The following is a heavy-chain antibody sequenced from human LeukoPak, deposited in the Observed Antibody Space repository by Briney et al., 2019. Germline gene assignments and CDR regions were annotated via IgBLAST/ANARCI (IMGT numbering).Heavy chain of an antibody. J-gene: IGHJ4*02. CDR2: VSGSGDKT. D-gene: IGHD3-22*01. V-gene: IGHV3-23*01. Sequence: GGSLRLSCAASGFTFSGYTMSWVRQAPGKGLEWASAVSGSGDKTYYADSVKGRFTISRDNSKGTLYLQMNSLGAEDTALYYCARDFYDSSGYYYDYWGQGTLVTVSS. CDR3: ARDFYDSSGYYYDY. CDR1: GFTFSGYT.